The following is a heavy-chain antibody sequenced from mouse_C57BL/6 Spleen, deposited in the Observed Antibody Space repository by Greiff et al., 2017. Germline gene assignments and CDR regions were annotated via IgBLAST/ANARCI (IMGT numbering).Heavy chain of an antibody. D-gene: IGHD2-3*01. Sequence: QVQLQQPGTELVKPGASVKLSCKASGYTFTSYWMHWVKQRPGQGLEWIGNINPSNGGTNYNEKFKSKATLTVDKSSSTAYLQLSSLTSEDSAVYDCARSDGYHRVPFDVWGTGTTVTVSS. CDR3: ARSDGYHRVPFDV. CDR2: INPSNGGT. V-gene: IGHV1-53*01. CDR1: GYTFTSYW. J-gene: IGHJ1*03.